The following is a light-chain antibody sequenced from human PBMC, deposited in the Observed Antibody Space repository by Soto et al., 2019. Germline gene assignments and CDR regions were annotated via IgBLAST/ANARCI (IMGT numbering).Light chain of an antibody. J-gene: IGKJ4*01. V-gene: IGKV1-12*01. CDR1: QDISNY. Sequence: IQMTQSPSSVSASVGDRVTITCRASQDISNYLAWYQQKPGKAPNLLIYTASSLQSGVPSKFSGSGSGTDFTLSISSLQPEDFATYYCQQANSVPLTFGGVTKVEI. CDR3: QQANSVPLT. CDR2: TAS.